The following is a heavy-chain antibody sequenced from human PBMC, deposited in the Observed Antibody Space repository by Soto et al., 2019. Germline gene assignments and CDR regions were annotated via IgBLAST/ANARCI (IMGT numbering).Heavy chain of an antibody. V-gene: IGHV4-39*01. CDR2: IYYSGST. Sequence: QLQLQESGPGLVKPSETLSLTCTVSGGSISRSSYYWGWIRQPPGKGLEWIGCIYYSGSTYYNPSIKSRVTISVDTSKNQFSLKLSSVTAAATAGYYCSSLYGDYVSYWGQGTLVTVSS. J-gene: IGHJ4*02. CDR3: SSLYGDYVSY. D-gene: IGHD4-17*01. CDR1: GGSISRSSYY.